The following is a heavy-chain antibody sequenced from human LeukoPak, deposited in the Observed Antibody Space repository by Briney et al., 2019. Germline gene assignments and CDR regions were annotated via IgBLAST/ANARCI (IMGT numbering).Heavy chain of an antibody. D-gene: IGHD5-18*01. V-gene: IGHV3-30-3*01. CDR1: GFTLSSYA. CDR2: ISYDGSNK. J-gene: IGHJ4*02. Sequence: PGRSLRLSCAASGFTLSSYAMHWVRQAPGKGLEWVAVISYDGSNKYYADSVKGRFTISRDNSENTLYLQMNSLRAEDTAIYYCARDPRTSGYSYGLGYWGQGTLVTVSS. CDR3: ARDPRTSGYSYGLGY.